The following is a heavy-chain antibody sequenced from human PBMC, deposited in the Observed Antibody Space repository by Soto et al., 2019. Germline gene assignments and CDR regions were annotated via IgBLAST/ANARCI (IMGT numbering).Heavy chain of an antibody. CDR2: INAGNGNT. V-gene: IGHV1-3*01. CDR3: AREAIGPWYFDL. J-gene: IGHJ2*01. CDR1: GYTFTSYA. Sequence: ASVKVSCKASGYTFTSYAMHWVRQAPGQRLEWMGWINAGNGNTKYSQKFQGRVTITRDTSASTGYMELSSLRSEDTAVYYCAREAIGPWYFDLWGRGTLVTVSS.